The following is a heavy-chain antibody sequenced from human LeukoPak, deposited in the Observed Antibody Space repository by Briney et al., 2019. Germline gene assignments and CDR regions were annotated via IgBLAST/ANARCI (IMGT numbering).Heavy chain of an antibody. J-gene: IGHJ4*02. D-gene: IGHD7-27*01. CDR2: ITRDSGII. Sequence: GGSLRLSCAASGFTFSSYSMNWIRQAPGEGLEWVSYITRDSGIITYADSVKGRFTISRDNAKNSLWLQMNSLTAEDTAVYYCARELNWGFDCWGQGTLVTVSS. V-gene: IGHV3-48*01. CDR1: GFTFSSYS. CDR3: ARELNWGFDC.